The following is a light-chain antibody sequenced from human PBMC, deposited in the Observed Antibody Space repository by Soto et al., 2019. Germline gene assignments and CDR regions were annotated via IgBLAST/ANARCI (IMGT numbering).Light chain of an antibody. CDR2: DVS. CDR1: QNVGRQ. CDR3: QHLKT. Sequence: EMVMTQSPVTLSVSPGERATLSCRASQNVGRQLAWYQQTPGQAPRLLIYDVSTRATGIPARFSGSGSGTEFTLTISSLRSEDFAVYYCQHLKTFGQGTKVEIK. J-gene: IGKJ1*01. V-gene: IGKV3-15*01.